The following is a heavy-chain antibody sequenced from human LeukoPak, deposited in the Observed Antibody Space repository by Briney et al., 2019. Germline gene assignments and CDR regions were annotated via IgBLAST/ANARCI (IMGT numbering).Heavy chain of an antibody. D-gene: IGHD2-2*01. CDR1: GVSISSNSYY. Sequence: SETLSLTCTASGVSISSNSYYWGWIPQPPGKGLEWIGSIYYSGSTYYNPSLNSRITISVDTSRNQFSLKLSSVTAADTAVYYCARRAYCSSTSCYWNDYWGQGTLATVSS. CDR3: ARRAYCSSTSCYWNDY. J-gene: IGHJ4*02. CDR2: IYYSGST. V-gene: IGHV4-39*01.